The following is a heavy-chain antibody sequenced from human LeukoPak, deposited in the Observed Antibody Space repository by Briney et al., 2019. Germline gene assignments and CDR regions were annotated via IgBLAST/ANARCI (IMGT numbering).Heavy chain of an antibody. CDR1: GGTFSSYA. Sequence: ASVKVSCKASGGTFSSYAISWVRQAPGQGLEWMGWISAYNGNTNYAQKLQGRVTMTTDTSTSTAYMELRSLRSDDTAVYYCARIGSEADYFDYWGREPWSPSPQ. CDR2: ISAYNGNT. V-gene: IGHV1-18*01. CDR3: ARIGSEADYFDY. D-gene: IGHD6-19*01. J-gene: IGHJ4*02.